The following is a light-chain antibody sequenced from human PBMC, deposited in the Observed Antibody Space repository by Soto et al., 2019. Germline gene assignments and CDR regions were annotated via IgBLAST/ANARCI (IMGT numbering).Light chain of an antibody. J-gene: IGKJ5*01. CDR3: QHYDSYSSIT. CDR1: QSISSW. CDR2: KAS. Sequence: DIQMTQSPSTLSASVGDRVTITCRASQSISSWLAWYQQKPGKAPNLLIYKASTLETGVPPRFSGSGSGTEFTLTLSSLQPDDCATYYCQHYDSYSSITFGQGTRLGIK. V-gene: IGKV1-5*03.